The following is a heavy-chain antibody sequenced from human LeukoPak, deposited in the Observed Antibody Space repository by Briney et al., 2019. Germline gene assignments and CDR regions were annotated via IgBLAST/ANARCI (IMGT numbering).Heavy chain of an antibody. V-gene: IGHV1-69*05. J-gene: IGHJ4*02. CDR3: ARGAQWELHYFDY. Sequence: SVKVSCKASGYTFTNYDFNWVRQATGQGLEWMGRIIPIFGTANYAQKFQGRVTITTDESTSTAYMELSSLRSEDTAVYYCARGAQWELHYFDYWGQGTLVTVSS. D-gene: IGHD1-26*01. CDR1: GYTFTNYD. CDR2: IIPIFGTA.